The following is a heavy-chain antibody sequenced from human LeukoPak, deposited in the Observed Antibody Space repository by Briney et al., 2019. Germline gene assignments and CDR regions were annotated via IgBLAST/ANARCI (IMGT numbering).Heavy chain of an antibody. CDR1: GFTVSSNY. V-gene: IGHV3-53*01. J-gene: IGHJ4*02. Sequence: GGSLRLSCAAPGFTVSSNYMSCVRQAPGKGLDWVLVIYSGGSTYYAVCVKVRFTISRDNSKKTLYLQMNGLRAEDTAVYYCARAGVGAVAGTDYWGQGTLVTVAS. D-gene: IGHD6-19*01. CDR3: ARAGVGAVAGTDY. CDR2: IYSGGST.